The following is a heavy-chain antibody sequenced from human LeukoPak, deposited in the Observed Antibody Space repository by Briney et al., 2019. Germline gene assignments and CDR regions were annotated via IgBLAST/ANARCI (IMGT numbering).Heavy chain of an antibody. D-gene: IGHD3-10*01. Sequence: GGSLRLSCAASGFTFSSYAMSWVRQAPGKGLEWVSAISGSGGSTYYADSVKGRFTISRDNSKNTLYLQMSSLRAEDTAVYYCAKKRGSSQGTYYFDYWGQGPLVTVSS. CDR1: GFTFSSYA. J-gene: IGHJ4*02. CDR3: AKKRGSSQGTYYFDY. V-gene: IGHV3-23*01. CDR2: ISGSGGST.